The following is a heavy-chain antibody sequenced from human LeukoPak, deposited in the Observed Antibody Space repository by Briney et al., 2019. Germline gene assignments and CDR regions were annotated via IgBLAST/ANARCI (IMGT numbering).Heavy chain of an antibody. CDR2: IYSGGST. V-gene: IGHV3-53*01. CDR3: ARGVSTGNDAFDI. CDR1: GFTVSSNY. J-gene: IGHJ3*02. D-gene: IGHD2-2*01. Sequence: GGSLRLSCAASGFTVSSNYMSWVRQAPGKGLEWVSVIYSGGSTYYADSVKGRFIISRDNSKNTLYLQMNSLRAEDTAVYYCARGVSTGNDAFDIWGQGTMVTVSS.